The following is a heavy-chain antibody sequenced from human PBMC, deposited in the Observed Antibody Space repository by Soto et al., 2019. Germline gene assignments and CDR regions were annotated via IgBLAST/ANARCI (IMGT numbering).Heavy chain of an antibody. V-gene: IGHV4-59*01. CDR1: GGSISSYY. Sequence: SETLSLTCTVSGGSISSYYWSWIRQPPGKGLEWIGYIYYSGSTNYNPSLKSRVTTSVDTSKNQFSLKLSSVTAADTAVYYCARAGWLLGVKAQGFDYWGQGTLVTVSS. CDR3: ARAGWLLGVKAQGFDY. D-gene: IGHD5-18*01. J-gene: IGHJ4*02. CDR2: IYYSGST.